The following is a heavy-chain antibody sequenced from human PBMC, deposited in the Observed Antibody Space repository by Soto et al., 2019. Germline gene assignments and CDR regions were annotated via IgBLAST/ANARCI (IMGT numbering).Heavy chain of an antibody. CDR2: IYHSGST. V-gene: IGHV4-30-2*01. Sequence: QLQLQESGSGLVKPSQTLSLTCAVSGGSISSGGYSCNWIRQPPGKGLEWIGYIYHSGSTYSNPSLKIRVTISVDCSKNSFSLKLGSVTAADTAVYYCARGVITVTTFDYWGQGTLVTVSS. D-gene: IGHD4-17*01. CDR1: GGSISSGGYS. J-gene: IGHJ4*02. CDR3: ARGVITVTTFDY.